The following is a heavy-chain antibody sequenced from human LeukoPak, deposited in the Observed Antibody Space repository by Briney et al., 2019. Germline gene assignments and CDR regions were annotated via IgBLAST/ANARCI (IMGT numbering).Heavy chain of an antibody. CDR1: GFTFSSYA. Sequence: GGSLRLSCAASGFTFSSYAMSWVRQAPGKGLEWFSAISGSGGSTYYADSVKGRFTISRDNSKNTLYLQMNSLRAEDTAVYYCAKVTDTVRGVFTPGSYFDSWGQGTLVTVSS. J-gene: IGHJ4*02. CDR3: AKVTDTVRGVFTPGSYFDS. CDR2: ISGSGGST. V-gene: IGHV3-23*01. D-gene: IGHD3-10*01.